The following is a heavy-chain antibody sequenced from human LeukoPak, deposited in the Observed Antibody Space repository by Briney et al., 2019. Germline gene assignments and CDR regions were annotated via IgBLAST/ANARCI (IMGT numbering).Heavy chain of an antibody. Sequence: ASETLSLTCTVSGASISSGDSYWSWLRQPPGKGLEWIGYIYNSGSTFYNPSLKSRLTISVDTSKKQFSLKLSSVAAADTAVYYCARAKGPGAHYNWFDPWGQGTLVTVSS. CDR3: ARAKGPGAHYNWFDP. CDR1: GASISSGDSY. CDR2: IYNSGST. D-gene: IGHD2-2*01. V-gene: IGHV4-30-4*01. J-gene: IGHJ5*02.